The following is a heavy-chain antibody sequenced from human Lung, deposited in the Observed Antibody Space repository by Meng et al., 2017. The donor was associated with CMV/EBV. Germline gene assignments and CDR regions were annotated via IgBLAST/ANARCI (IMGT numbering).Heavy chain of an antibody. CDR3: ARVSGIAVAGTLGFGYYYYGMEV. CDR2: IKQDGSEK. Sequence: GGSLRLSCAASGFTFSSYWMSCVRQAPGKGLEWVANIKQDGSEKYYVDSVKGRFTISRDNAKNSLYLQMNSLRAEDTAVYYCARVSGIAVAGTLGFGYYYYGMEVWGTG. D-gene: IGHD6-19*01. V-gene: IGHV3-7*01. J-gene: IGHJ6*04. CDR1: GFTFSSYW.